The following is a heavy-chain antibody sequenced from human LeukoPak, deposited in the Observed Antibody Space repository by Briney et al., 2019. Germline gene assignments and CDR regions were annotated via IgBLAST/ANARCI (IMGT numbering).Heavy chain of an antibody. D-gene: IGHD1-1*01. CDR1: GFTLSNYW. V-gene: IGHV3-21*01. CDR2: ISSSSSYI. CDR3: ARDISPAGTEDAFDI. Sequence: PGGSLRLSCAASGFTLSNYWMHWVRQAPGKGLEWVSSISSSSSYIYYADSVKGRFTISRDNAKNSLYLQMNSLRAEDTAVYYCARDISPAGTEDAFDIWGQGTMVTVSS. J-gene: IGHJ3*02.